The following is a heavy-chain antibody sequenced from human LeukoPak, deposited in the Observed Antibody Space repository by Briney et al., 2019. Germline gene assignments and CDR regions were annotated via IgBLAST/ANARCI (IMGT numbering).Heavy chain of an antibody. Sequence: GGSLRLSCAAPGFTVSSNYMSWVRQAPGKGLEWVSVIYSGGSTYYADSVKGRFTISRDNSKNTLYLQMNSLRAEDTAVYYCASKYYYDSSGYYGAFDIWGQGTMVTVSS. J-gene: IGHJ3*02. CDR1: GFTVSSNY. CDR3: ASKYYYDSSGYYGAFDI. D-gene: IGHD3-22*01. CDR2: IYSGGST. V-gene: IGHV3-53*01.